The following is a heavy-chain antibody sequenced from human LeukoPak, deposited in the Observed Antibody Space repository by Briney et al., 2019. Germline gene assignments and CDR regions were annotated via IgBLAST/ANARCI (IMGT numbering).Heavy chain of an antibody. CDR2: IFYSGST. CDR3: ARDLYDCSSGTCYYYYGVDV. Sequence: SETLSLTCTVSGGSISSYYWSWIRQPPGKGLEWIGYIFYSGSTNYNPSLKSRVTISIDTSKNQFSLKLSSVTAADTAVYYCARDLYDCSSGTCYYYYGVDVWGQGTTVTVSS. J-gene: IGHJ6*02. D-gene: IGHD2-15*01. V-gene: IGHV4-59*01. CDR1: GGSISSYY.